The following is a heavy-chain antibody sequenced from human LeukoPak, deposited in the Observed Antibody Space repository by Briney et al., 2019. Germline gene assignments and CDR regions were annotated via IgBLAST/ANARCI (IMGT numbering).Heavy chain of an antibody. J-gene: IGHJ4*02. CDR3: AKDLGPGSMATSPGFDY. Sequence: GGSLRLSCAASGFTFDEYAMHWVRQAPGKGLEWVSGISWNSASIGYADSVKGRFTISRDNAKNSLYLQMNSLRAEDTALYYCAKDLGPGSMATSPGFDYWGQGTLVTVSS. D-gene: IGHD5-24*01. CDR1: GFTFDEYA. CDR2: ISWNSASI. V-gene: IGHV3-9*01.